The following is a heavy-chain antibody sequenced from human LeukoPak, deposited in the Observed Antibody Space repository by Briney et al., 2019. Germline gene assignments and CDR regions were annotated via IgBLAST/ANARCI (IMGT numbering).Heavy chain of an antibody. V-gene: IGHV3-30*18. J-gene: IGHJ6*02. CDR1: GFTFSSYG. D-gene: IGHD2-8*02. CDR3: AKDLTGYYYGMDV. Sequence: GGSLRLSCAASGFTFSSYGMHWVRQAPDMGLEWVAVISYDGSNKYYADSVKGRFTISRDNSKNTLYLQMNSLRAEDTAVYYCAKDLTGYYYGMDVWGQGTTVTVSS. CDR2: ISYDGSNK.